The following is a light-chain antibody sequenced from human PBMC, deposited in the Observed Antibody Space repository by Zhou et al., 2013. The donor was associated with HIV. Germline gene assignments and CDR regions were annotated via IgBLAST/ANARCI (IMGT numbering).Light chain of an antibody. J-gene: IGKJ1*01. CDR3: QQYGSSLPT. CDR1: QRLKFSD. Sequence: IVLTQSPATLSLSPGMRATLSCKTNQRLKFSDLAWYQQKPGRAPRLLIYSASSRATGIPDRFSGSGSGTDFTLTISRLEPEDFAVYYCQQYGSSLPTFGQGTKVEIK. CDR2: SAS. V-gene: IGKV3-20*01.